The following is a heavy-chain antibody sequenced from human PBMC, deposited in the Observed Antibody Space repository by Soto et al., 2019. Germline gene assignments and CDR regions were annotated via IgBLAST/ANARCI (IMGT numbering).Heavy chain of an antibody. D-gene: IGHD2-15*01. J-gene: IGHJ4*02. CDR1: GYTFTSYD. CDR3: ARERSGYFAY. Sequence: ASVNVSCKASGYTFTSYDINWVRQATGQGLERMGWMNPNSGNTGYAQKFQGRVTMTRNTSISTAYMELSSLRSEDTAVYYCARERSGYFAYWGQGTLVTVAS. V-gene: IGHV1-8*01. CDR2: MNPNSGNT.